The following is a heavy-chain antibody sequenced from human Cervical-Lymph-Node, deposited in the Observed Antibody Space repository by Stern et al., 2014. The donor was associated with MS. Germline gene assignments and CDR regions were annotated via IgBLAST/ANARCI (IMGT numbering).Heavy chain of an antibody. J-gene: IGHJ4*02. CDR2: GYPGDSDT. CDR1: GYSFTNYW. Sequence: VQLVESGAEVKKPGESLKISCKASGYSFTNYWIGWVRQRPGKGLEWMGIGYPGDSDTRHSPSLQGQVTISADKSISTAYLQWSSLKASDTAMYYCARSITASGTGGAFEFWGQGTLVTVSS. D-gene: IGHD6-25*01. CDR3: ARSITASGTGGAFEF. V-gene: IGHV5-51*03.